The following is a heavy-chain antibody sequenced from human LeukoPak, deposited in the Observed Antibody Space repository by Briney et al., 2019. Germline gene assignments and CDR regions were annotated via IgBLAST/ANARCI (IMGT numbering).Heavy chain of an antibody. CDR3: AKDILRWSFDY. V-gene: IGHV3-23*01. CDR1: GFTFSNYA. Sequence: GSLRLSCAASGFTFSNYAMHWVRQAPGKGLEWVSAIGNVDRDTYYADSVKGRFTISRDSSKNTLYLQMNSLTAEDTAVYYCAKDILRWSFDYWGQGTLVTVSS. D-gene: IGHD4-23*01. J-gene: IGHJ4*02. CDR2: IGNVDRDT.